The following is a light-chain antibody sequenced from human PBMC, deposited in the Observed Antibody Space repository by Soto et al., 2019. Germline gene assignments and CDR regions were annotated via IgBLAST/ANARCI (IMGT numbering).Light chain of an antibody. J-gene: IGKJ4*01. CDR1: QGISSY. CDR2: AAS. CDR3: QQYYSYPLT. Sequence: AIRMTQSSSSFSASTGDRFTTTCLASQGISSYLAWYQQKPGKAIKLLIYAASTLQSGVPSRFSGSGSGTDFTITISCLQSEDFATYYCQQYYSYPLTFGGVTQVEIK. V-gene: IGKV1-8*01.